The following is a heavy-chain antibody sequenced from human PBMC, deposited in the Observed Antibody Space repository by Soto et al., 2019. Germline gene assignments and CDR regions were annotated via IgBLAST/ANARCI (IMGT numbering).Heavy chain of an antibody. Sequence: PGGSLRLSCAASGFTFRDYYMTWIRQAPGKGLEWAAYISSSGSGIYYPDSVKGRFTISRDNTKNSLYLQMSSLRAEDTAVYFCERAYSDAFDIWGQGTMVTVSS. J-gene: IGHJ3*02. D-gene: IGHD2-15*01. CDR3: ERAYSDAFDI. CDR2: ISSSGSGI. CDR1: GFTFRDYY. V-gene: IGHV3-11*01.